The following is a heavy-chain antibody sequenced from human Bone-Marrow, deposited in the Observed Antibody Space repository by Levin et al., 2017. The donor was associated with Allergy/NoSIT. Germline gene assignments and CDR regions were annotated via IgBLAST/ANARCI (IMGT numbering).Heavy chain of an antibody. J-gene: IGHJ4*02. CDR2: IKSKTDGGTT. Sequence: LSLTCAASGFTFSNAWMNWVRQAPGKGLEWVGRIKSKTDGGTTDYAAPVKGRFTISRDDSKNTLYLQMNSLKTEDTAVYYCTTGEYYDYVWGNYFDYWGQGTLVTVSS. CDR1: GFTFSNAW. D-gene: IGHD3-16*01. CDR3: TTGEYYDYVWGNYFDY. V-gene: IGHV3-15*07.